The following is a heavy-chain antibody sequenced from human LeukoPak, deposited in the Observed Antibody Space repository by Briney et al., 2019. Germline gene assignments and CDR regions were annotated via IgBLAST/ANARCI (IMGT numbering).Heavy chain of an antibody. CDR3: ARYYGGSAFDH. V-gene: IGHV1-2*02. CDR2: INPNSGDT. CDR1: GYTFTGYY. J-gene: IGHJ4*02. Sequence: ASVKVSCKASGYTFTGYYMHWVRQAPGQGLEWMGWINPNSGDTNYAQKFQGRVTLTRDTSSSTAYMELSRLRSDDTAVYYCARYYGGSAFDHWGQGTLVTVSS. D-gene: IGHD4-23*01.